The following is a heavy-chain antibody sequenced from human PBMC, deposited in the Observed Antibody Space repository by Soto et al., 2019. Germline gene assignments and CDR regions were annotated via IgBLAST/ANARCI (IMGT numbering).Heavy chain of an antibody. D-gene: IGHD3-22*01. CDR3: ARDFYYYDSSGYYYDYFDY. V-gene: IGHV3-30-3*01. CDR2: ISYDGSNK. Sequence: GESLKISCAASGFTFSSYAMHWVRQAPGKGLEWVAVISYDGSNKYYADSVKGRFTISRDNSKNTLYLQMNSLRAEDTAVYYCARDFYYYDSSGYYYDYFDYWGQGTLVTVSS. CDR1: GFTFSSYA. J-gene: IGHJ4*02.